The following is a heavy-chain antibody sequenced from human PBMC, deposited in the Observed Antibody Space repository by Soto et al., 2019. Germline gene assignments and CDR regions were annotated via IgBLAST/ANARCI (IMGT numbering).Heavy chain of an antibody. D-gene: IGHD4-4*01. CDR3: ARDYRNKGFDH. CDR1: GFALVDY. Sequence: GGSLRLSCTASGFALVDYMSWIRQAPGRGLEWVSYIDGSGTATYYTDSVKGRFTVSRDHAENSLYLQMDSLTAVDTAVYYCARDYRNKGFDHWGLGTLVTVSS. CDR2: IDGSGTAT. J-gene: IGHJ4*02. V-gene: IGHV3-11*01.